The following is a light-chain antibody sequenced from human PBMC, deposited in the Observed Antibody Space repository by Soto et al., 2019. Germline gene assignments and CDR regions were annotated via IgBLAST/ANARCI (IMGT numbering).Light chain of an antibody. CDR2: GAS. CDR3: QRYNSAPLT. V-gene: IGKV1-27*01. J-gene: IGKJ4*01. CDR1: EAIGNY. Sequence: DIQITQSPSSLSASVGDRVAITCRASEAIGNYLAWYQQKPGKVPRLLIYGASTLQPGVPSRFSGSGSGTDFTLTISSLQPADVATYYCQRYNSAPLTFGGGTKVEIK.